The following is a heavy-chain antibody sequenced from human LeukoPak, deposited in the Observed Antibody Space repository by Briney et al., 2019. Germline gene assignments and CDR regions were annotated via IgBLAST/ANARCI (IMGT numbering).Heavy chain of an antibody. CDR2: INHSGST. D-gene: IGHD6-19*01. J-gene: IGHJ4*02. CDR3: ASLYLGIAVAGTGGY. Sequence: SETLSLTCAVYGGSFSGYYWSWIRDPPGKGLEWIGEINHSGSTNYNPSLKSRVPISVDTSKNPFSLKLSSVTAADTAVYYCASLYLGIAVAGTGGYWGQGTLVTVSS. V-gene: IGHV4-34*01. CDR1: GGSFSGYY.